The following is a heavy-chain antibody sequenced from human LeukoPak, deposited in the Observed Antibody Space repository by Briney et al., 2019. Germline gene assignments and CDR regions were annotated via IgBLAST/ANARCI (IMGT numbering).Heavy chain of an antibody. CDR1: GGSIRGCY. D-gene: IGHD3-22*01. CDR2: VYYSGST. Sequence: PSETLSLTCTVSGGSIRGCYWSWIRQPPGKGLEWIGYVYYSGSTNYNPSLKSRVTISVDTSKNQFSLKLSSVTAADTAVYYCASGYYYTYYYYMDVWGKGTTVTISS. J-gene: IGHJ6*03. V-gene: IGHV4-59*01. CDR3: ASGYYYTYYYYMDV.